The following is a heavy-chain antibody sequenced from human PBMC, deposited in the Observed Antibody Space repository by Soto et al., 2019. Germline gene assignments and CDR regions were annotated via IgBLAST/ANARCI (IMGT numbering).Heavy chain of an antibody. J-gene: IGHJ4*02. Sequence: PGGSLRLSCAASGFTFSDYYMSWIRQAPGKGLEWVSYISSSGSTIYYADSVKGRFTISRDNAKNSLYLQMNSLRAEDTAVYYCASESIAAAGVSFDYWGQGTLVTVSS. CDR3: ASESIAAAGVSFDY. V-gene: IGHV3-11*01. D-gene: IGHD6-13*01. CDR1: GFTFSDYY. CDR2: ISSSGSTI.